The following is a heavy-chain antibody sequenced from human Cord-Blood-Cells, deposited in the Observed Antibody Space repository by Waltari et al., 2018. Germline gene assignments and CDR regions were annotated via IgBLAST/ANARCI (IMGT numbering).Heavy chain of an antibody. CDR3: ARDHFDYGDYWFDP. J-gene: IGHJ5*02. V-gene: IGHV1-69*01. CDR2: IIPIFSTA. D-gene: IGHD4-17*01. Sequence: QVQLVQSGAEVKKPGSSGNVACKASGGTFCSYAISWVRQAPGQGLEGLGGIIPIFSTANDAQKFQGRFRITAYESTRTAYMELSSLRSEDTAVYYCARDHFDYGDYWFDPWGQGTLVTVSS. CDR1: GGTFCSYA.